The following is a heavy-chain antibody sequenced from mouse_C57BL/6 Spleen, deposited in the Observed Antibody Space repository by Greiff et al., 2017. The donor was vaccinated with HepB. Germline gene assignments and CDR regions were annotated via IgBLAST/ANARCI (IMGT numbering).Heavy chain of an antibody. V-gene: IGHV5-12*01. J-gene: IGHJ2*01. Sequence: DVHLVESGGGLVQPGGSLKLSCAASGFTFSDYYMYWVRQTPEKRLEWVAYIRNCGGSTYYPDTVKGRFTISRDNAKNTLYLQMSRLKSEETTMYYVARKGKKYYYDSCYFDYWGQGTTLTVSS. CDR3: ARKGKKYYYDSCYFDY. CDR2: IRNCGGST. CDR1: GFTFSDYY. D-gene: IGHD1-1*01.